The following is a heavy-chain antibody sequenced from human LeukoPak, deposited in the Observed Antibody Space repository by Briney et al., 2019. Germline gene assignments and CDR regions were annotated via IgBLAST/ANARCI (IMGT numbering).Heavy chain of an antibody. CDR2: ISSNGGST. Sequence: GGSLRLSCAASGFTFSSYAMHWVRQAPGKGLEYVSAISSNGGSTYYANSVKGRFTISRDNSKNTLYLQMGSLRAKDMAVYYCARVGSGWYIDYWGQGTLVTVSS. CDR1: GFTFSSYA. J-gene: IGHJ4*02. D-gene: IGHD6-19*01. CDR3: ARVGSGWYIDY. V-gene: IGHV3-64*01.